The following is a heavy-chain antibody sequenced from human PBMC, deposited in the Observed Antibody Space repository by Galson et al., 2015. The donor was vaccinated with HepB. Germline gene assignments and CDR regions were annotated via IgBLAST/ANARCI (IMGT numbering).Heavy chain of an antibody. CDR3: SRYRHTINWPKSHWFDP. J-gene: IGHJ5*02. CDR2: IRSKTYGATT. D-gene: IGHD1-1*01. Sequence: SLRLSCATSGFNFGDDGMIWVRQAPGKGLEWVCLIRSKTYGATTEYAASVKGRFTISRGDSKSIAYLQMNSLKTEDTALYYCSRYRHTINWPKSHWFDPWGQGTLVSVSS. V-gene: IGHV3-49*04. CDR1: GFNFGDDG.